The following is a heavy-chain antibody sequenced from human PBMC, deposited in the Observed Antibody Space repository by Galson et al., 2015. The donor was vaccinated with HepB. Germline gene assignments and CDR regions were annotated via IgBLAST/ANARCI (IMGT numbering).Heavy chain of an antibody. CDR3: ARDEGHASSWYLGWFDP. J-gene: IGHJ5*02. CDR2: IWYDGSKK. Sequence: SLRLSCAASGFTFSSYGMNWVRQAPGKGLEWVALIWYDGSKKYYADSVKGRFTISRGNFKNTLYLEMNSLGAEDTAVYYCARDEGHASSWYLGWFDPWGQGTLVTVSS. CDR1: GFTFSSYG. D-gene: IGHD6-13*01. V-gene: IGHV3-33*08.